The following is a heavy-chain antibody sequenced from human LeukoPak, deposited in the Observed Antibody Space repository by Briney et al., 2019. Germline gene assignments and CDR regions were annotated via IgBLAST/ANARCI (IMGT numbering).Heavy chain of an antibody. J-gene: IGHJ4*02. CDR1: GYTHTELS. V-gene: IGHV1-24*01. Sequence: ASVKVSCKVSGYTHTELSMHWVRQAPGKGLEWMGGFDPEDGETIYAQKFQGRVTMTEDTSTDTAYMELCSLRSEDTAVYYCATGIDYYGSGSYEFDYWGQGTLVTVSS. CDR2: FDPEDGET. CDR3: ATGIDYYGSGSYEFDY. D-gene: IGHD3-10*01.